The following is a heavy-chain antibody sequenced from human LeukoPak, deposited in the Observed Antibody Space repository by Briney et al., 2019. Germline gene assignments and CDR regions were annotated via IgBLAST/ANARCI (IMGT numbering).Heavy chain of an antibody. V-gene: IGHV3-48*03. J-gene: IGHJ6*03. CDR1: GFTFSSYE. Sequence: PGGSLRLSCAASGFTFSSYEMNWVRQAPGKGLEWVSYISSSGSTIYYADSVKGRFTVSRDNAKNSLYLQMNSLRAEDTAVYYCAKTGPAGRPSSWGQYYYYYYYMDVWGKGTTVTVSS. CDR2: ISSSGSTI. CDR3: AKTGPAGRPSSWGQYYYYYYYMDV. D-gene: IGHD6-13*01.